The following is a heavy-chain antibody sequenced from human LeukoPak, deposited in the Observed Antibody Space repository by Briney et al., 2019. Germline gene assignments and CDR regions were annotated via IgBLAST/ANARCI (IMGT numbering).Heavy chain of an antibody. D-gene: IGHD5-18*01. J-gene: IGHJ3*02. CDR1: GYTFTSYA. CDR3: AREDTAMASDAFDI. Sequence: ASVKVSCKASGYTFTSYAMNWVRQAPGQGLEWMGWINTNTGNPTYAQGFTGRFVFSLDTSVSTAYLQISSLKAEDTAVYYCAREDTAMASDAFDIWGQGTMVTVSS. CDR2: INTNTGNP. V-gene: IGHV7-4-1*02.